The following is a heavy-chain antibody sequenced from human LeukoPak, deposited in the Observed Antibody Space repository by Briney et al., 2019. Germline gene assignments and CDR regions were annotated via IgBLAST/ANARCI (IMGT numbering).Heavy chain of an antibody. Sequence: SETLSLTCTVSAYSISSGYYWGWIRQPPGKGLEWIGSIYHGGSTYYNPSLKSRVTISVDTSKNQFSLKLSSVTAADTAVYYCAKVWQYSGSYPDAFDIWGQGTMVTVSS. V-gene: IGHV4-38-2*02. CDR2: IYHGGST. J-gene: IGHJ3*02. CDR3: AKVWQYSGSYPDAFDI. D-gene: IGHD1-26*01. CDR1: AYSISSGYY.